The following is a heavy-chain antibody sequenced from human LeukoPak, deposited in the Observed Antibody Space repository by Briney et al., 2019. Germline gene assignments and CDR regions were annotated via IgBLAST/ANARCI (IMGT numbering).Heavy chain of an antibody. J-gene: IGHJ6*03. CDR3: ARGSARYCSSTSCYGNYYYYYMDV. Sequence: GGSLRLSCAASGFTFSSYWMSWVRQAPGKGLEWVANIKQDGSEKYYVDSVKGRFTIFRDNAKNSLYLQMNSLRAEDTAVYYCARGSARYCSSTSCYGNYYYYYMDVWGKGTTVTVSS. V-gene: IGHV3-7*01. D-gene: IGHD2-2*01. CDR2: IKQDGSEK. CDR1: GFTFSSYW.